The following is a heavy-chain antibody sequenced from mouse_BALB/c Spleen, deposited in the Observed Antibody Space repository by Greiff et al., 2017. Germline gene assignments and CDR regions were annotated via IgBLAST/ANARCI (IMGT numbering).Heavy chain of an antibody. CDR1: GYAFTNYW. V-gene: IGHV1-63*01. CDR2: IYPGSGNT. D-gene: IGHD2-14*01. CDR3: ARSYYRYDDYYAMDY. Sequence: QVQLQQSGAELAKPGASVKISCKASGYAFTNYWLGWVKQRPGHGLEWIGDIYPGSGNTYYNEKFKGKATLTADKSSSTAYMQLSSLTSEDSAVYFCARSYYRYDDYYAMDYWGQGTSVTVSS. J-gene: IGHJ4*01.